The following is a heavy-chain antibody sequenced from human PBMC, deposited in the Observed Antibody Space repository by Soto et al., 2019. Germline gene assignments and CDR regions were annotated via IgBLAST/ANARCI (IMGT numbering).Heavy chain of an antibody. V-gene: IGHV3-48*01. D-gene: IGHD3-10*01. CDR3: AIHPIWFGEISINWSDP. Sequence: GGSLRLSCAASGFSFKTCSMNWVRQAPGKGLEWISYISSSSTTIYYADSVRGRFTISRDNDKRSMYLQMNSLRAEDTAVYYCAIHPIWFGEISINWSDPWGQGTLVTVSS. CDR2: ISSSSTTI. J-gene: IGHJ5*02. CDR1: GFSFKTCS.